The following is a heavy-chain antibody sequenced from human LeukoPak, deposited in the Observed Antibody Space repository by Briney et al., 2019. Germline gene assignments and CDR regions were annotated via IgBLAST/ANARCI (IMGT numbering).Heavy chain of an antibody. CDR3: ARDRRFQGDSGGYYPDAGAFDY. CDR1: GGTFSSYA. Sequence: ASVRVSCKASGGTFSSYAISWVRQAPGQGLEWMGRIIPIFGTANYAQKFQGRVTITTDESTSTAYMELSSLRSEDTAVYYCARDRRFQGDSGGYYPDAGAFDYWGQGTLVTVSS. V-gene: IGHV1-69*05. J-gene: IGHJ4*02. CDR2: IIPIFGTA. D-gene: IGHD3-22*01.